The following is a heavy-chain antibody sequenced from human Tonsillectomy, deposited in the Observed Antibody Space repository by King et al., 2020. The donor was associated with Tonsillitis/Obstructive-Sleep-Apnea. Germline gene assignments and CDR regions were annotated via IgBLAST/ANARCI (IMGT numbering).Heavy chain of an antibody. V-gene: IGHV5-51*01. CDR2: IYPGDSYT. J-gene: IGHJ3*02. Sequence: QLVQSGAEVKKPGESLKISCKASGYSFTSHWIGWVRQMPGKGLECLGIIYPGDSYTTYSPSFQGQVTISADKSISTAYLQWNSLKASDTAIYYCARLSRYCGGGSCPDAFDTWGQGTMVTVSS. CDR3: ARLSRYCGGGSCPDAFDT. CDR1: GYSFTSHW. D-gene: IGHD2-15*01.